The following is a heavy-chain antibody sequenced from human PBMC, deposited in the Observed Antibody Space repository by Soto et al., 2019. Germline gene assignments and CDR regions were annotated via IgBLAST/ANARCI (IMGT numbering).Heavy chain of an antibody. Sequence: GGSLRLSCAASGFTFSSYSMRWVRQAPGKGLEWVSYIKNNSSNKYYIDSVKGRFTISRDNAKNSLYLQMNSLRAEDTVVYYCARIDPTTIWKNDFWGQGTLVTVSS. CDR1: GFTFSSYS. D-gene: IGHD3-9*01. J-gene: IGHJ4*02. CDR2: IKNNSSNK. V-gene: IGHV3-48*04. CDR3: ARIDPTTIWKNDF.